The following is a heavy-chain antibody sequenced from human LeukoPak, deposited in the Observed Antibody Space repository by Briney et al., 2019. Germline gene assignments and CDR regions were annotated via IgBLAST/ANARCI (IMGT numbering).Heavy chain of an antibody. CDR1: GYTFTSYD. D-gene: IGHD4-17*01. CDR2: MNPKSGYT. V-gene: IGHV1-8*01. CDR3: ARVNGDIDY. Sequence: GASVKVSCKASGYTFTSYDINWVRQATGQGLEWMGWMNPKSGYTGYAQKFQGRVTITRDTSISTAYMELRGLRSEDTAVYYCARVNGDIDYWGQGTLVTVSS. J-gene: IGHJ4*02.